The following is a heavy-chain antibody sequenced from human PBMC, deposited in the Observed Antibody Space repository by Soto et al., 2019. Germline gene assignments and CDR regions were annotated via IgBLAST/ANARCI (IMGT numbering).Heavy chain of an antibody. V-gene: IGHV3-33*01. J-gene: IGHJ6*03. CDR3: ARRGAPDGVVIRATPNYYYYMDV. Sequence: PGGSLRLSCAASGFTFSSYGMHWVRQAPGKGLEWVAVIWYDGSNKYYADSVKGRFTISRDNSKNTLYLQMNSLRAEDTAVYYWARRGAPDGVVIRATPNYYYYMDVWGKGTTVTVSS. CDR2: IWYDGSNK. CDR1: GFTFSSYG. D-gene: IGHD3-3*01.